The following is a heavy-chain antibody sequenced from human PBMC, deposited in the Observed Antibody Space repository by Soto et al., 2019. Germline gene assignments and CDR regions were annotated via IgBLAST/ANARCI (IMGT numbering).Heavy chain of an antibody. J-gene: IGHJ4*02. D-gene: IGHD1-20*01. V-gene: IGHV4-59*01. CDR2: IYYSGST. Sequence: LSLTCTVSGGSISSYYWSWIRQPPGRGLEWIGYIYYSGSTNYNPSLKSRVTISVDTSKNQFSLKLSSVTAADTAVYYCARVNRNDALLKRYYFDYWGQGTLVTVSS. CDR3: ARVNRNDALLKRYYFDY. CDR1: GGSISSYY.